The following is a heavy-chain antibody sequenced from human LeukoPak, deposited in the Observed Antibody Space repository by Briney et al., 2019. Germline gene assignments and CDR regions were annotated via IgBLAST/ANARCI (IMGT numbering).Heavy chain of an antibody. CDR2: INPSGGST. CDR3: ARDSVNLGYYGSGSYQDY. D-gene: IGHD3-10*01. V-gene: IGHV1-46*01. Sequence: ASVKVSCKASGYTFTGYYMHWVRQAPGQGLEWMGIINPSGGSTSYAQKFQGRVTMTRDTSTSTVYMELSSLRSEDTAVYYCARDSVNLGYYGSGSYQDYWGQGTLVTVSS. J-gene: IGHJ4*02. CDR1: GYTFTGYY.